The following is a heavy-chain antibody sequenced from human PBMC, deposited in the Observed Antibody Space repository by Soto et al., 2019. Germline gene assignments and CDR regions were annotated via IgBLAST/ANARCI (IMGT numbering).Heavy chain of an antibody. CDR2: ISYDGSNK. CDR1: GFTFSSYA. J-gene: IGHJ1*01. CDR3: ARDVRYYYDGSGYLLET. D-gene: IGHD3-22*01. V-gene: IGHV3-30-3*01. Sequence: PGGSLRLSCAASGFTFSSYAMHWVRQAPGKGLEWVAVISYDGSNKYYADSVKGRFTISRDNSKNTLYLQMNSLRAEDTAVYYCARDVRYYYDGSGYLLETWGQRTLVTVSS.